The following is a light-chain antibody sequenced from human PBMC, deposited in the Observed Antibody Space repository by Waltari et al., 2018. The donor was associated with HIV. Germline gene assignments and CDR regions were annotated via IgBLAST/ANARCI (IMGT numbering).Light chain of an antibody. J-gene: IGLJ1*01. CDR3: SSYSSTSTLYV. Sequence: QSALTQPPSVSGSPGQSVVISCSGSKNDIGRYDYVSWYQQFPGKAPKLILFDVFNRPSGLSPRFSGSKSGTTASLIISSLHIDDEADYFCSSYSSTSTLYVFGTGTGVTVL. CDR1: KNDIGRYDY. V-gene: IGLV2-14*03. CDR2: DVF.